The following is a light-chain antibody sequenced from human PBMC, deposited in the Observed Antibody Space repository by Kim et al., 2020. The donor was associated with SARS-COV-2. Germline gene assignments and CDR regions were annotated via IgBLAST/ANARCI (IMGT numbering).Light chain of an antibody. CDR2: GAS. J-gene: IGKJ4*01. V-gene: IGKV3-15*01. Sequence: EIVMTQSPATLSVSPGERATLSCRASQSVSSNLAWYQQKPGQAPRLLIYGASTRATGIPARFSGSGSGTEFTLTISSLQSEDFAVYYCQQYNNWPPLTFGGGTKVESN. CDR1: QSVSSN. CDR3: QQYNNWPPLT.